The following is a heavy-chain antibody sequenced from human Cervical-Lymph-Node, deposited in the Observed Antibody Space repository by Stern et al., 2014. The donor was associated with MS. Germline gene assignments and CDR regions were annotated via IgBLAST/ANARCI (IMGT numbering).Heavy chain of an antibody. V-gene: IGHV3-11*06. CDR1: GFTFSDFY. CDR3: ATQPRPTSNYYGMDV. D-gene: IGHD6-6*01. CDR2: ISSSGTYT. J-gene: IGHJ6*02. Sequence: VQLVQSGGGLVKPGGSLRLSCAASGFTFSDFYMSWVRQAPGRGLEWLSYISSSGTYTQYADSVKGRFTISRDNANNSLFLQMHSLRAEDTAVYFCATQPRPTSNYYGMDVWGQGTTVTVSS.